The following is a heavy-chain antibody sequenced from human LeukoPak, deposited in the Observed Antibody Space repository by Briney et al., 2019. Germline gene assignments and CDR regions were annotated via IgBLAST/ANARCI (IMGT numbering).Heavy chain of an antibody. CDR2: IIPIFGTA. Sequence: SVKVSCXASGGTFSSYAISWVRQAPGQGLEWMGGIIPIFGTANYAQKFQGRVTITADESTSTAYMELSSLRSEDTAVYYCARGYGDYHEYFQHWGQGTLVTVSS. J-gene: IGHJ1*01. CDR1: GGTFSSYA. CDR3: ARGYGDYHEYFQH. D-gene: IGHD4-17*01. V-gene: IGHV1-69*13.